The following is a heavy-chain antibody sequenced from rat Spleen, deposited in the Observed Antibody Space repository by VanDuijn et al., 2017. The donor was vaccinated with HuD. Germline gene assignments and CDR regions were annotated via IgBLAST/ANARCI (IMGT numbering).Heavy chain of an antibody. D-gene: IGHD1-6*01. V-gene: IGHV5-27*01. CDR2: ISTGGGIT. J-gene: IGHJ3*01. Sequence: EVQLVESGGGLVQPGRSLKLSCAASGFTFSNYDMAWVRQAPTKGLECVAYISTGGGITYYRDSVKGRFTISRDNAKSTLYLQMDSLRSEDTATYYCTTGPRILRLDWFAYWGQGTLVTVSS. CDR1: GFTFSNYD. CDR3: TTGPRILRLDWFAY.